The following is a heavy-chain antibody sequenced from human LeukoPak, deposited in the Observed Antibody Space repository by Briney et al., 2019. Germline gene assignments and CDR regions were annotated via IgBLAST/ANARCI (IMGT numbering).Heavy chain of an antibody. CDR3: ARGFGGSYDIVGFDY. Sequence: PSETLSLTCTVSGYSISSGYYWGWIRQPPGKGLEWIGSIYHSGSTYYNPSLKSRVTISVDTSKNQFSLKLSSVTAADTAVYYCARGFGGSYDIVGFDYWGQGTLVTVSS. J-gene: IGHJ4*02. CDR1: GYSISSGYY. D-gene: IGHD1-26*01. CDR2: IYHSGST. V-gene: IGHV4-38-2*02.